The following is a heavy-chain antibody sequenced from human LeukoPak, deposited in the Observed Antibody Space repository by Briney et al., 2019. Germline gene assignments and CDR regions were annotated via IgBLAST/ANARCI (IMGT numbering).Heavy chain of an antibody. V-gene: IGHV4-59*08. CDR2: IYYSGST. Sequence: SETLSLTCTVSGGSISSYYWSWIRQPPGKGLEWIGYIYYSGSTNYNPSLKSRVTISVDTSKNQFSLKLSSVTAADTAVYYCARLSLGRDCGGDCYSAFDYWGQGTLVTVSS. D-gene: IGHD2-21*02. J-gene: IGHJ4*02. CDR3: ARLSLGRDCGGDCYSAFDY. CDR1: GGSISSYY.